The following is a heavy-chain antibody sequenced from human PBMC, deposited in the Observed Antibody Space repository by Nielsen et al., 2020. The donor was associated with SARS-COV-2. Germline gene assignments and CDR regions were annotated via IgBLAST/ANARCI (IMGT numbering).Heavy chain of an antibody. J-gene: IGHJ3*02. CDR2: IIPLFGTV. Sequence: SVKVSCKASGGTVSTYAISWVRQAPGQGLEWMGEIIPLFGTVNYAQKFQGRVTMTRNTSISTAYMELSRLRSDDTAVYYCATRGYDYVWGSYPAFDIWGQGTMVTVSS. CDR3: ATRGYDYVWGSYPAFDI. V-gene: IGHV1-69*05. CDR1: GGTVSTYA. D-gene: IGHD3-16*02.